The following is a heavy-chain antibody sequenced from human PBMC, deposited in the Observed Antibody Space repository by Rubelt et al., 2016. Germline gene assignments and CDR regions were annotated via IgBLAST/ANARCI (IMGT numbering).Heavy chain of an antibody. CDR3: ARGLQDEPGYYYFYMDV. CDR1: GFTVSNSY. V-gene: IGHV3-66*01. D-gene: IGHD4-11*01. J-gene: IGHJ6*03. Sequence: EVQLVVSGGGLVQPGGSLRLSCAASGFTVSNSYIHWVRQAPGKGLEWVSVLYSGGAAYYAGSVKGRFTISRDSSKNTLYFQMVSLRAEDTAVYYCARGLQDEPGYYYFYMDVWGKGTTVTVSS. CDR2: LYSGGAA.